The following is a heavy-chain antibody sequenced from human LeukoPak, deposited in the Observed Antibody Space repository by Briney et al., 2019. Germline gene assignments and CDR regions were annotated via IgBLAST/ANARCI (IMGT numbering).Heavy chain of an antibody. CDR1: GGSISSGGYY. CDR3: ATVIFNFYGSGTFDY. Sequence: PSGTLSLTCTVSGGSISSGGYYWSWIRQHPGKGLEWIGYIYYSGNTYYNPSLKSRVTISVDTSKNQFSLKLSSVTAADTAVYYCATVIFNFYGSGTFDYWGQGTLVTVSS. D-gene: IGHD3-10*01. CDR2: IYYSGNT. J-gene: IGHJ4*02. V-gene: IGHV4-31*03.